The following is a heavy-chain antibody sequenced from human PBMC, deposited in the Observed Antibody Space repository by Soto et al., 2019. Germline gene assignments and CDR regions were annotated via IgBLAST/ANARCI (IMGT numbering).Heavy chain of an antibody. V-gene: IGHV4-34*01. CDR3: ARGALESPLDY. J-gene: IGHJ4*02. CDR1: GGSFSGYY. D-gene: IGHD3-3*01. Sequence: SETLSLTCAVYGGSFSGYYWSWIRQPPGKGLEWIGEINHSGSTNYNPSLKSRVTISVDTSKNQFSLKLSSVTAADTAVYYCARGALESPLDYWGQGTLVTVSS. CDR2: INHSGST.